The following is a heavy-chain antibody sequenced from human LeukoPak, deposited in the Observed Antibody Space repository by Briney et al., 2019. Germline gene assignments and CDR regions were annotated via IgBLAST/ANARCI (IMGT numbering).Heavy chain of an antibody. Sequence: GASVKVSCKASGGTFRRFTISWVRQAPGQGFEWMGGITPIFGTANFAQKFQGRVSITADESTSTAFMELSSLRSEDTAVYYCAREWGLESSGYYYAYWGQGTLVTVSS. CDR3: AREWGLESSGYYYAY. D-gene: IGHD3-22*01. J-gene: IGHJ4*02. V-gene: IGHV1-69*13. CDR2: ITPIFGTA. CDR1: GGTFRRFT.